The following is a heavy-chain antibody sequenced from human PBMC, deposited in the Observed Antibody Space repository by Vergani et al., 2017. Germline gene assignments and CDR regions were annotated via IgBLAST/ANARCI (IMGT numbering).Heavy chain of an antibody. J-gene: IGHJ3*02. CDR2: ISAYNGNT. D-gene: IGHD3-16*01. CDR1: GYTFTSYG. Sequence: QVQLVQSGAEVKKPGASVKVSCKASGYTFTSYGISWVRQAPGHGLEWMGWISAYNGNTNYAQKLQGRVTMTTDTSTSTAYMELRSLRSDATAVYYCATEGGYYDYAWGPHDAFDIWGQGTMVTVSS. CDR3: ATEGGYYDYAWGPHDAFDI. V-gene: IGHV1-18*01.